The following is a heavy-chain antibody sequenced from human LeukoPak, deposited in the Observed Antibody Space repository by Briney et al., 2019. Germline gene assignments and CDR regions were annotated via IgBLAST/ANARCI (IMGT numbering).Heavy chain of an antibody. D-gene: IGHD5-24*01. Sequence: DSMRSIIAYNANTNSAQKLQRTVTMTTDTSTSTAYMELRSLRSDDTAVYYCAREDRDGYNCWGQGTLVTVSS. J-gene: IGHJ4*02. CDR2: IIAYNANT. CDR3: AREDRDGYNC. V-gene: IGHV1-18*01.